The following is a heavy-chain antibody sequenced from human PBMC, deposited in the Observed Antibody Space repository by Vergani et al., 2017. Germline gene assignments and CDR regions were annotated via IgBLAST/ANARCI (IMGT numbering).Heavy chain of an antibody. CDR3: TTDVGYDYGGNSGMNDAFDI. D-gene: IGHD4-23*01. CDR2: IKSKTDGGTT. CDR1: GFTFSNAW. V-gene: IGHV3-15*01. Sequence: EVQLVESGGGLVKPGGSLRLSCAASGFTFSNAWMSWVRQAPGKGLEWVGRIKSKTDGGTTDYAAPVKGRFTISRDDSKNTLYLQMNRLKTEDTAVYYCTTDVGYDYGGNSGMNDAFDIWGQGTMVTVSS. J-gene: IGHJ3*02.